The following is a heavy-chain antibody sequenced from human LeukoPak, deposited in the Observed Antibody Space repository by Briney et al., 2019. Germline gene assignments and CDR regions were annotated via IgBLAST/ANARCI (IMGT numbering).Heavy chain of an antibody. CDR2: ISGIGGST. J-gene: IGHJ4*02. D-gene: IGHD3-22*01. CDR1: GFTFSSYA. CDR3: AKASAMIVVVSKHFDY. V-gene: IGHV3-23*01. Sequence: GGSLRLSCAASGFTFSSYAMSWVRQAPGKGLAWVSAISGIGGSTYYADSVKGRFAISRDNSKNTLYLQMNSLRAEDTAVYYCAKASAMIVVVSKHFDYWGQGTLVTVSS.